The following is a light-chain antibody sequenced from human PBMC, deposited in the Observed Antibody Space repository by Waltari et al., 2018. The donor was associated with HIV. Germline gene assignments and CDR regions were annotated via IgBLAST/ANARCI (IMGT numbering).Light chain of an antibody. Sequence: QSALTQPPSASGSPGQSVTISCIGTSSDVGVYDYVSWYQQHPGKAPKLMISEVNKRPSGVPDRFSGSRSGNTASLTVSGLQAEDEAHYYCSSYAGRNTLLFGGGTKLTVL. J-gene: IGLJ2*01. CDR2: EVN. CDR1: SSDVGVYDY. V-gene: IGLV2-8*01. CDR3: SSYAGRNTLL.